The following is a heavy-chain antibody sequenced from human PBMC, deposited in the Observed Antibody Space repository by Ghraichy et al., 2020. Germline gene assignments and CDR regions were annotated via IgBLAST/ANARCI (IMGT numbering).Heavy chain of an antibody. J-gene: IGHJ4*02. CDR1: GGSFSGYY. V-gene: IGHV4-34*01. CDR3: ARVGVSYYYGSGSYRY. D-gene: IGHD3-10*01. CDR2: INHSGST. Sequence: GSLSLTCAVYGGSFSGYYWRWIRPPPGKGLDWIGEINHSGSTHYNPSLKSRVTISVDTSKNQFSLKLSSVTAADTAVYYCARVGVSYYYGSGSYRYWGQGTLVTVSS.